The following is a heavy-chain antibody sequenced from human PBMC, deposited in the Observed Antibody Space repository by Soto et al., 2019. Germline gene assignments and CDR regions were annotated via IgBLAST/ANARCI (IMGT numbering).Heavy chain of an antibody. Sequence: QVQLVESGGGLVKPGGSLRLSCAASGFTFSDYYMSWIRQAPGKGLEWVSYISSSGSTIYYADSVKGRFTISRDNAKNSLYLQMNSLRAEDTAVYYCVRVANHPYYDFWSGYFDYWGQGTLVTVSS. D-gene: IGHD3-3*01. V-gene: IGHV3-11*01. CDR3: VRVANHPYYDFWSGYFDY. CDR1: GFTFSDYY. CDR2: ISSSGSTI. J-gene: IGHJ4*02.